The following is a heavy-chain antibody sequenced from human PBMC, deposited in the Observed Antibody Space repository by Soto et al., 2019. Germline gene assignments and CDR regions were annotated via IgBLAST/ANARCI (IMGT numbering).Heavy chain of an antibody. CDR2: INHSGST. CDR1: GGSFSGYY. CDR3: ARVTGRYYYGMDV. V-gene: IGHV4-34*01. J-gene: IGHJ6*02. Sequence: QVQLQQWGAGLLKPSETLSLTCAVYGGSFSGYYWSWIRQPPGKGLEWIGEINHSGSTNYNPSLKSRVTLSVDTSKNQVSLKLSSVTAADTAVYYCARVTGRYYYGMDVWGQGTTVTVSS.